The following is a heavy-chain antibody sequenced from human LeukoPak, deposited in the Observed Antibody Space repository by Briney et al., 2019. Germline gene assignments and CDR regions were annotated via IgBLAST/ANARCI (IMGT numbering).Heavy chain of an antibody. D-gene: IGHD2-15*01. V-gene: IGHV3-74*01. CDR3: TRRVDATRWYDP. CDR1: GFSFSTYW. J-gene: IGHJ5*02. CDR2: ISNDGTTT. Sequence: PGGSLRLSCAASGFSFSTYWMHWVRQAPGEGLVWVSRISNDGTTTIYADPVKGRFTISRDNAKNTLYLQMDSLRAEDTAVYYCTRRVDATRWYDPWGQGTLVTVSS.